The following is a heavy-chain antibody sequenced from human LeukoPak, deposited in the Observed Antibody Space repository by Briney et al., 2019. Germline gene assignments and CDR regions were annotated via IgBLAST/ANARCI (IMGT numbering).Heavy chain of an antibody. J-gene: IGHJ6*03. Sequence: GASVKVSCKASGYTFTGYYMHWVRQAPGQGLEWMGWINPNSGGTNYAQEFQGRVTMTRDTSISTAYMELSRLRSDDTAVYYCARDLRVGATPADYYYYMDVWGKGTTVTVFS. CDR3: ARDLRVGATPADYYYYMDV. D-gene: IGHD1-26*01. CDR2: INPNSGGT. CDR1: GYTFTGYY. V-gene: IGHV1-2*02.